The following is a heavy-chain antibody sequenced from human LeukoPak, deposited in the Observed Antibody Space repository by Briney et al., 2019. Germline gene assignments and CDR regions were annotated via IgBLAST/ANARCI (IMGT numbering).Heavy chain of an antibody. J-gene: IGHJ5*02. V-gene: IGHV1-2*02. CDR2: INPNSGGT. Sequence: ASVKVSCKASGYTFTGYYMHWVRQAPGQGLEWMGWINPNSGGTNYAQKFQGRVTMTRDTSISTAYIELSRLRSDDTAVYYCARERYGSGSYSSYNWFDPWGQGTLVTVSS. D-gene: IGHD3-10*01. CDR1: GYTFTGYY. CDR3: ARERYGSGSYSSYNWFDP.